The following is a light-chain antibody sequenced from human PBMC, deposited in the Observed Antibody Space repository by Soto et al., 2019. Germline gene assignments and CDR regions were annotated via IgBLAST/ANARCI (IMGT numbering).Light chain of an antibody. CDR1: QSISSG. V-gene: IGKV1-5*01. CDR3: QQYNRYSLT. CDR2: NAS. J-gene: IGKJ4*01. Sequence: DIQMTQSPSNLSASVGDRVTITCRASQSISSGLAWYQQKPGKAPKLLIYNASSLESGVPSRFSGSGSDTEFTLTINNLQPDDFATYHCQQYNRYSLTFGGGTKVEIK.